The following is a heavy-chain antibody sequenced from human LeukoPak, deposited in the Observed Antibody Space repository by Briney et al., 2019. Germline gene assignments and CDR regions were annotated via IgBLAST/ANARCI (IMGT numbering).Heavy chain of an antibody. Sequence: GGSLRLSCAASGFTFSSYGMHWVRQAPGKGLEWVAVIWYDGSDKYYADSVKGRFTISRDNSRNTLYLQMNSLRAEDTAVYYCATDQGIYWGQGTLVTVSS. CDR2: IWYDGSDK. V-gene: IGHV3-33*01. CDR1: GFTFSSYG. CDR3: ATDQGIY. J-gene: IGHJ4*02.